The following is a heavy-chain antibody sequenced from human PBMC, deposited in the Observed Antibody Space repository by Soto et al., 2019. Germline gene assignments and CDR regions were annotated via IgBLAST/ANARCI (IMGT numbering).Heavy chain of an antibody. Sequence: PWWSLRLSCAASGFTFSSYAMSWVRQAPGKVLEWVSAISGSGVSTYYADSVKGRFTISRDNSKNTLYLQMNSLRAEDTAVYYCAKDLSRADDFWSGYWPNYYYGMDVWGQGTTVTVSS. V-gene: IGHV3-23*01. D-gene: IGHD3-3*01. CDR1: GFTFSSYA. CDR2: ISGSGVST. J-gene: IGHJ6*02. CDR3: AKDLSRADDFWSGYWPNYYYGMDV.